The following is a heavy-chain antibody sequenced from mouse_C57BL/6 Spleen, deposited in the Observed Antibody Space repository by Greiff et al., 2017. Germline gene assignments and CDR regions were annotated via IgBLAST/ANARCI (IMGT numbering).Heavy chain of an antibody. CDR1: GYTFTSYW. D-gene: IGHD1-1*02. V-gene: IGHV1-52*01. CDR2: IDPSDSDT. J-gene: IGHJ3*01. CDR3: ARRGGEYGAWIDY. Sequence: QVQLKQPGAELVRPGSSVKLSCKASGYTFTSYWMHWVKQRPIQGLEWIGNIDPSDSDTHYNQKFKDKATLTVDKSSSTAYMQLSSLTSEDSAVYGCARRGGEYGAWIDYWGQGTLVTVSA.